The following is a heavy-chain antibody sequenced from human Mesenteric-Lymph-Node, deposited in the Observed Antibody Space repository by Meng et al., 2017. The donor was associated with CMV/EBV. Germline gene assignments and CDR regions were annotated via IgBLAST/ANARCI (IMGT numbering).Heavy chain of an antibody. CDR3: ARQRAARRTGYYYYGMDV. J-gene: IGHJ6*02. Sequence: GESLKIFCKGSGYDFTSYWNGWVRQMPGKGLEWMGIIYPRDSDTRYSPSFEGQVTISDDKSINTAHLQWSSLQASDTAMYYCARQRAARRTGYYYYGMDVWGQGTTVTVSS. CDR1: GYDFTSYW. CDR2: IYPRDSDT. V-gene: IGHV5-51*01. D-gene: IGHD6-13*01.